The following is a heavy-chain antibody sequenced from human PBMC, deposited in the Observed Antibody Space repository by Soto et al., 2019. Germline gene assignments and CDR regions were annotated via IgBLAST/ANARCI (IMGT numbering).Heavy chain of an antibody. J-gene: IGHJ4*02. CDR3: VSPEGYYDSSGYTLDY. V-gene: IGHV4-39*01. CDR2: MFYSGNT. Sequence: PSETLSLTCTVSGDSISSSTYYGGWIRQPPGKGLEWIGSMFYSGNTYYNPSLKSRVTLSINTSKNQFSLKPNSVTAADTAVYYCVSPEGYYDSSGYTLDYWGQGTLVTVSS. D-gene: IGHD3-22*01. CDR1: GDSISSSTYY.